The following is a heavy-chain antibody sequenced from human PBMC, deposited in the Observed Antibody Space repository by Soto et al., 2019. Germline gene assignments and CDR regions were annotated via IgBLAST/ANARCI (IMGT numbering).Heavy chain of an antibody. CDR2: INSEGSST. CDR3: AICYSGTYGCFDP. J-gene: IGHJ5*02. CDR1: GFTISGHC. Sequence: EVQLVESGGGLVQPGGSLRLSCAASGFTISGHCMHWVRQVPGKGLVWVSRINSEGSSTSYADSVKGRFIISRDNAKNTLFLQMNSLRAEDTAVYYCAICYSGTYGCFDPWGQGTLVTVSS. V-gene: IGHV3-74*01. D-gene: IGHD1-26*01.